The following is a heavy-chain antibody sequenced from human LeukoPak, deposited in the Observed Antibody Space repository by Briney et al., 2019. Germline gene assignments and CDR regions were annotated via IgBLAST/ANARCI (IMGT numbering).Heavy chain of an antibody. CDR3: ARYIVVVIAPRGWFDP. Sequence: PSQTLSLTCTVSGGSISSDNYYWSWIRQPPGKGLEWIGYIYHSGSTYYNPSLKSRVTISVDTSKNQFSLKLSSVTAADTAVYYCARYIVVVIAPRGWFDPWGQGTLVTVSS. V-gene: IGHV4-30-2*05. J-gene: IGHJ5*02. CDR1: GGSISSDNYY. CDR2: IYHSGST. D-gene: IGHD2-21*01.